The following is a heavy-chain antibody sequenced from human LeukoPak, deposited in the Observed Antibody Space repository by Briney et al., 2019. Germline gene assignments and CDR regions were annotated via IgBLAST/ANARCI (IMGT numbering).Heavy chain of an antibody. V-gene: IGHV3-30*18. J-gene: IGHJ1*01. CDR2: ISYDGSNK. CDR1: GFTFNSYG. D-gene: IGHD6-19*01. CDR3: AKDLSNSDWTTRSLQH. Sequence: TGGSLRLSCAASGFTFNSYGMHWVRQAPGKGLEWVAVISYDGSNKYYADSVKGRFTISRDNSKNTLYLQMNSLRAEDTAVYYCAKDLSNSDWTTRSLQHWGQGTLVTVSS.